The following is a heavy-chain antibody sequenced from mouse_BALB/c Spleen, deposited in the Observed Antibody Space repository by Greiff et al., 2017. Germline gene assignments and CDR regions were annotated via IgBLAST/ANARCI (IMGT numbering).Heavy chain of an antibody. J-gene: IGHJ4*01. CDR3: ARGDDYGDGPMDY. V-gene: IGHV1S56*01. CDR1: GYTFTSYY. Sequence: VKLQESGPELVKPGASVRISCKASGYTFTSYYIHWVKQRPGQGLEWIGWIYPGNVNTKYNEKFKGKATLTADKSSSTAYMQLSSLTSEDSAVYFCARGDDYGDGPMDYWGQGTSVTVSS. D-gene: IGHD2-4*01. CDR2: IYPGNVNT.